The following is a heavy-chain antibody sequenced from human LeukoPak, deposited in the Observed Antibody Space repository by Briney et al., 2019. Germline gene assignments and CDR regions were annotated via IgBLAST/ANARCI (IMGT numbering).Heavy chain of an antibody. CDR1: GGSISSGSYY. CDR3: ARDRVALKGFAA. CDR2: IYTSGST. V-gene: IGHV4-61*09. J-gene: IGHJ5*02. Sequence: PSETLSLTCTVSGGSISSGSYYWSWIPQPAGKGLEWIWHIYTSGSTNYTPSLQIRLTISVDTTQNHFSLKLSSVTAADTAVYYCARDRVALKGFAAGGEATLVTVHS. D-gene: IGHD2-15*01.